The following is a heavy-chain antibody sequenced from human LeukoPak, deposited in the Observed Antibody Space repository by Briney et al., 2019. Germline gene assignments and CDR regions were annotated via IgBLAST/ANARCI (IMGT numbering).Heavy chain of an antibody. J-gene: IGHJ4*02. CDR1: GYSFTSYW. CDR2: IYPGDSDT. D-gene: IGHD6-13*01. Sequence: GESLKISCKGSGYSFTSYWIGWVRQMPGKGLEWMGIIYPGDSDTRYSPSFQGQVTISADKSISTAYLQWSSLKASDTAMYYCARGLDSSSWNWLVFDYWGQGTLVTVSS. V-gene: IGHV5-51*01. CDR3: ARGLDSSSWNWLVFDY.